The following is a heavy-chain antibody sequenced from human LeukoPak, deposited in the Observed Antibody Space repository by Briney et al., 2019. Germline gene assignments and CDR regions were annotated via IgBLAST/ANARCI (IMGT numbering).Heavy chain of an antibody. J-gene: IGHJ4*02. CDR1: GDSVSSNSAA. CDR2: TYYRSKWYN. Sequence: SQTLSLTCAISGDSVSSNSAAWNWIRQSPSRGLEWLGRTYYRSKWYNDYAVSVKSRITINPDTSKNQFSLKLSSVTAADTAVYYCARTPEDTAMDPFDYWGQGTLVTVSS. V-gene: IGHV6-1*01. CDR3: ARTPEDTAMDPFDY. D-gene: IGHD5-18*01.